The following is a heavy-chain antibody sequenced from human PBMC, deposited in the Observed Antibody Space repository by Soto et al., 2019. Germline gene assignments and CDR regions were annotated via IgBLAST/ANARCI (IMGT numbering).Heavy chain of an antibody. Sequence: GASVKVSCKASGYTFTSYGISWVRQAPGQGLEWMGGIIPIFGTANYAQKFQGRVTITADESTSTAYMELSSLRSEDTAVYYCARGRSSGPYGAFDIWGQGTMVTVSS. CDR2: IIPIFGTA. V-gene: IGHV1-69*13. CDR3: ARGRSSGPYGAFDI. D-gene: IGHD3-22*01. CDR1: GYTFTSYG. J-gene: IGHJ3*02.